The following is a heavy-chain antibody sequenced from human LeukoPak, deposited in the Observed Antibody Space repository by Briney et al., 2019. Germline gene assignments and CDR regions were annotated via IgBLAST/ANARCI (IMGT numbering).Heavy chain of an antibody. CDR3: ARESAYGGNAFDI. Sequence: SETLSLTCTVSGGSISSYYWSWIRQPPGKELEWIGFVYHSGSTSYNPSLKSRVTISVDTSKNHFSLKLSSVTAADTAVYYCARESAYGGNAFDIWGQGTMVTVSS. D-gene: IGHD4-23*01. V-gene: IGHV4-59*01. CDR1: GGSISSYY. J-gene: IGHJ3*02. CDR2: VYHSGST.